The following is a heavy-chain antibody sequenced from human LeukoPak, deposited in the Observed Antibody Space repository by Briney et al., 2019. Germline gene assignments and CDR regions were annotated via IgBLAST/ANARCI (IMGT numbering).Heavy chain of an antibody. D-gene: IGHD6-13*01. CDR2: ISGSGGST. Sequence: EPGGSLRLSCAASGFTFRNYGMHWVRQAPGKGLEWVSAISGSGGSTYYADSVKGRFTISRDNSKNTLYLQMNSLRAEDTAVYYCAKDRIWGAAADPNHNFDYWGQGTLVTVSS. CDR3: AKDRIWGAAADPNHNFDY. CDR1: GFTFRNYG. V-gene: IGHV3-23*01. J-gene: IGHJ4*02.